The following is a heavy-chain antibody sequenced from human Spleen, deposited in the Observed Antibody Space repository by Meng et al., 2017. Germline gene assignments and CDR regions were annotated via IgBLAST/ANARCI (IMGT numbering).Heavy chain of an antibody. Sequence: QVQLQQWGAGLLKPSETLSLPCVVFGGSFREYYWSWIRQPPGKGLEWVAVIGYDGSNIYFGDSVKGRFSISRDNSRNTLYLQMNSLRVEDTAVYYCARDGDDLSNVEYFQYWGQGTLVTVSS. CDR2: IGYDGSNI. CDR3: ARDGDDLSNVEYFQY. D-gene: IGHD2-21*02. J-gene: IGHJ1*01. V-gene: IGHV3-33*08. CDR1: GGSFREYY.